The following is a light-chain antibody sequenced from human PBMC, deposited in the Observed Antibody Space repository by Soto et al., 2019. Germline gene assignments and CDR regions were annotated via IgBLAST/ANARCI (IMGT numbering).Light chain of an antibody. CDR2: GTS. J-gene: IGKJ2*01. Sequence: DIQMTQSPASLSASLGARVNITCRASQSINTYLNWDQQKGGKAPNLLIHGTSGLQSGVPSRFRGSGSGTDFTLTISSLQLEDSGTYYCQQSYRTLYTFGPGNKLEIK. V-gene: IGKV1-39*01. CDR1: QSINTY. CDR3: QQSYRTLYT.